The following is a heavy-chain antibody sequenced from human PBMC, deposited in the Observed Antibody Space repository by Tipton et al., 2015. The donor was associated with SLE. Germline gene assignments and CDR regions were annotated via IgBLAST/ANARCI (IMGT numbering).Heavy chain of an antibody. D-gene: IGHD5-24*01. Sequence: TLSLTCTVSGHSISSGYYWSWIRQAPGKGLEWLESIFDSGNTYYNPSLKSRVTTSVDTSTNQFSLKLTSVTAADTAIYYCARDLNGYNRGYYYYMDVWGKGTTVTVSS. CDR2: IFDSGNT. CDR3: ARDLNGYNRGYYYYMDV. V-gene: IGHV4-38-2*02. J-gene: IGHJ6*03. CDR1: GHSISSGYY.